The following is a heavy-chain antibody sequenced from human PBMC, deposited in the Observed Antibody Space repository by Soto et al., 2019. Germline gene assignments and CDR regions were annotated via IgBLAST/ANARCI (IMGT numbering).Heavy chain of an antibody. CDR2: IFWDDDK. CDR3: AHRPLVGSCWRLCCSDY. D-gene: IGHD6-13*01. J-gene: IGHJ4*02. Sequence: QITLKESGPTLVKATQTLRLTCTFSGFSLSTSGVGVGWIRQPPGKPLEWLALIFWDDDKRYSPSLNGRPTITNDISKNRVHRTVTDTDPVDTATYYCAHRPLVGSCWRLCCSDYCGQGTLVTVSS. CDR1: GFSLSTSGVG. V-gene: IGHV2-5*02.